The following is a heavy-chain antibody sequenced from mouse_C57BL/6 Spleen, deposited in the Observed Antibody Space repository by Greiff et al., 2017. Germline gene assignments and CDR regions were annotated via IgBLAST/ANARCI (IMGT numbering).Heavy chain of an antibody. D-gene: IGHD1-1*01. J-gene: IGHJ4*01. CDR2: IYPGSGNT. CDR3: ARSSYVGAMDY. Sequence: VKLMESGAELVRPGASVKLSCKASGYTFTDYYINWVKQRPGQGLEWIARIYPGSGNTYYNEKFKGKATLTAEKSSSTAYMQLSSLTSEDSAVYFCARSSYVGAMDYWGQGTSVTVSS. V-gene: IGHV1-76*01. CDR1: GYTFTDYY.